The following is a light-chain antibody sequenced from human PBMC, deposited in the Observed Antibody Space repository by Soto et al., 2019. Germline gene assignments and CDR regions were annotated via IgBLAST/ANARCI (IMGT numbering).Light chain of an antibody. CDR3: QQRSNWPPST. V-gene: IGKV3-11*01. CDR2: DAS. Sequence: IVLTQSPATLSLSPGERATLSCRASQSVSSYLAWYQQKPGQAPRLLIYDASNRATGIPARFSGSGSGTDFTLTISSLEPEDFAVYYCQQRSNWPPSTFGGGTKVDIK. CDR1: QSVSSY. J-gene: IGKJ4*01.